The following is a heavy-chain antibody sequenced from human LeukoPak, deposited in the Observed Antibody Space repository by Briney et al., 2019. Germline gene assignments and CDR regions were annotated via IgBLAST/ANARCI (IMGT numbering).Heavy chain of an antibody. V-gene: IGHV4-30-4*01. Sequence: SETLSLTCTVSGASISSGDYYWSWIRQPPGKGLEWIGYIYYSGSTYYNPSLKSRVTISVVTSKNQFSLKLSSVTAADTAVYYCARLQPAGDYVYYFDYWGQGTLVTVSS. CDR1: GASISSGDYY. D-gene: IGHD4-17*01. CDR3: ARLQPAGDYVYYFDY. CDR2: IYYSGST. J-gene: IGHJ4*02.